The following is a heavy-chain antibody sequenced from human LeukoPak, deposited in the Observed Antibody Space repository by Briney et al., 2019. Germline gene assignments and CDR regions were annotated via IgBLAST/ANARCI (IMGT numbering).Heavy chain of an antibody. CDR2: IKQDGSQK. Sequence: GRSLRLSCAVSGFTFSSYWMRCVPHAPGKGLEWVANIKQDGSQKYCMDSVKGRFTISRHNAKNSVYLQMNSLRAEDTAVYYCARSLWPEDYWGQGTLVTVSS. CDR1: GFTFSSYW. V-gene: IGHV3-7*01. J-gene: IGHJ4*02. D-gene: IGHD2-21*01. CDR3: ARSLWPEDY.